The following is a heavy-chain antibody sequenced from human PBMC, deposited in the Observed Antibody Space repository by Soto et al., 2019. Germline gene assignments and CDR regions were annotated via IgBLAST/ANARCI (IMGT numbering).Heavy chain of an antibody. V-gene: IGHV6-1*01. J-gene: IGHJ6*02. Sequence: SQTLSLTCAISGDSVSSNSAAWNWIRQSPSRGLEWLGRTYYRSKWYNDYAVSVKSRITINPDTSKNQFSLQLNSVTPEDTAVYHCAGSDIVLVPAAMTALDVWGQGTTVTVSS. CDR3: AGSDIVLVPAAMTALDV. D-gene: IGHD2-2*01. CDR1: GDSVSSNSAA. CDR2: TYYRSKWYN.